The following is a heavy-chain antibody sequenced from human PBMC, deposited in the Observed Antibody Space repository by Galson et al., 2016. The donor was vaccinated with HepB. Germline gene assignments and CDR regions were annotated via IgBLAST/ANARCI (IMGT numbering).Heavy chain of an antibody. J-gene: IGHJ6*02. CDR2: IYPSDSDT. V-gene: IGHV5-51*01. Sequence: QSGAEVKKPGESPKISCKASGDTFSRYWTAWVRQMPGKGLEWVGIIYPSDSDTRYSPSFQGPVTISADKSVSTAYLQWSGLKASDTAMYYCARQIPHYTGSGSALGLDVWGQGTTVTVS. CDR3: ARQIPHYTGSGSALGLDV. D-gene: IGHD3-10*01. CDR1: GDTFSRYW.